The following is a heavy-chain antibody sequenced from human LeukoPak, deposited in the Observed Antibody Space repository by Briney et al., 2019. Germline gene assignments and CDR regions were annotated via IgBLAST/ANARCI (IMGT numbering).Heavy chain of an antibody. D-gene: IGHD2-15*01. CDR1: GFTFSSYS. J-gene: IGHJ4*02. V-gene: IGHV3-7*01. Sequence: GGSLRLSCAASGFTFSSYSFNWVRQAPGKGLEWVANTKPDGSAEYYADSVRGRCSTSRDNANNLLYLQMDSLRAEDTAVYYCARDGGLHTNFDYWGQGTLVTVSS. CDR3: ARDGGLHTNFDY. CDR2: TKPDGSAE.